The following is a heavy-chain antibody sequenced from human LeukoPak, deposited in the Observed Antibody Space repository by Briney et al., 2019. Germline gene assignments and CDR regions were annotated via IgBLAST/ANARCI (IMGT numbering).Heavy chain of an antibody. Sequence: GGSLRLSCAASGFTFSNVWMNWVRQAPGKGLEWVGRILSKTDGETTDYAAPLKGRCIISRDDAKHTLYLQMNSLKTEDTGVYYCTTQREVIVVVSAFDIWGQGTMVTVSS. CDR1: GFTFSNVW. V-gene: IGHV3-15*07. D-gene: IGHD3-22*01. J-gene: IGHJ3*02. CDR3: TTQREVIVVVSAFDI. CDR2: ILSKTDGETT.